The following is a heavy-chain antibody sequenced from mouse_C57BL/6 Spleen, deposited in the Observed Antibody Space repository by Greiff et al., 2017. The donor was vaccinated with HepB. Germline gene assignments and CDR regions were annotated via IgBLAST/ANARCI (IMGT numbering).Heavy chain of an antibody. V-gene: IGHV1-26*01. D-gene: IGHD1-1*01. CDR2: INPNNGGT. CDR3: ARVYGSHYYAMDY. CDR1: GYTFTDYY. J-gene: IGHJ4*01. Sequence: EVQLQQSGPELVKPGASVKISCKASGYTFTDYYMNWVKQSHGKSLEWIGDINPNNGGTSYNQKFKGKATLTVDKSSSTAYMELRSLTSEDSAVYYCARVYGSHYYAMDYWGQGTSVTVSS.